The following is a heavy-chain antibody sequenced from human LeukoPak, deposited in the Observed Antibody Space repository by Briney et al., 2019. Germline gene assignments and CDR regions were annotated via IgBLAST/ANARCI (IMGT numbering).Heavy chain of an antibody. CDR1: GYTFTNYN. Sequence: ASVKVSCKASGYTFTNYNIGWVRQAPGQGLEWMGGIIPIFGTANYAQKFQGRVTITTDESTSTAYMELSSLRSEDTAVYYCAGTIRIVSSWYVLNYFDYWGQGTLVTVSS. D-gene: IGHD6-13*01. CDR3: AGTIRIVSSWYVLNYFDY. CDR2: IIPIFGTA. J-gene: IGHJ4*02. V-gene: IGHV1-69*05.